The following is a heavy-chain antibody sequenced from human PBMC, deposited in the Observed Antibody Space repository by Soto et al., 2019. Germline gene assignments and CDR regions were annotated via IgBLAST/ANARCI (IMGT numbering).Heavy chain of an antibody. CDR1: GGSISSYY. Sequence: PSETLSLTCTVSGGSISSYYWSWIRQPPGKGLEWIGYIYYSGSTNYNPSLKSRVTISVDTSKNQFSLKLSSVTAADTAVYYCACISSGWIKWFDPWGQGTLVTVSS. D-gene: IGHD6-19*01. J-gene: IGHJ5*02. CDR2: IYYSGST. CDR3: ACISSGWIKWFDP. V-gene: IGHV4-59*01.